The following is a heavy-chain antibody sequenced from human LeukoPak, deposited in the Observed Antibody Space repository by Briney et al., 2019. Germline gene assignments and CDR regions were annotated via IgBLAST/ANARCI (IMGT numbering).Heavy chain of an antibody. D-gene: IGHD1-1*01. V-gene: IGHV3-20*04. Sequence: GGSLRLSCAASGFTFDDYGMSWVRHAPGKGLEWVSGINWNGGSTGYADPVKGRFTISRDNAKNSLYLQMNSLRAEDTAVYYCARDHRTGTFDYWGQGTLVTVSS. CDR2: INWNGGST. CDR3: ARDHRTGTFDY. J-gene: IGHJ4*02. CDR1: GFTFDDYG.